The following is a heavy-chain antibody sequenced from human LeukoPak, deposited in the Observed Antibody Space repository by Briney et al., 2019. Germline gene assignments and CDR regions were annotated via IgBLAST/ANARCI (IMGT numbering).Heavy chain of an antibody. V-gene: IGHV3-49*03. D-gene: IGHD6-6*01. CDR3: TRVCTYAGDTDPSMAAFFDY. CDR2: IRSKAYGGTT. CDR1: GFTFGDYA. Sequence: GGSLRLSCTASGFTFGDYAMSWFRQAPGKGLEWVGFIRSKAYGGTTEYAASVKGRFTISRDDSKSIAYLQMNSLKTEDTAVYYCTRVCTYAGDTDPSMAAFFDYWGQGTLVTVSS. J-gene: IGHJ4*02.